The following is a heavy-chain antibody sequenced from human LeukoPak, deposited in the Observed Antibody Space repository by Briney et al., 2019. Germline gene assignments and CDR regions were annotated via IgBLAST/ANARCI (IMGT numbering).Heavy chain of an antibody. CDR3: ARDGCSTTSCYAD. V-gene: IGHV3-53*01. Sequence: GGSLRLSCAASGFTVSNNYMSWVRQAPGKGLEWVSVIYSGGTTYYTDSVKGRFTISRDKFKNTLYLRMNSLRAEDTAIYYCARDGCSTTSCYADWGQGTLVTVSS. CDR1: GFTVSNNY. J-gene: IGHJ4*02. CDR2: IYSGGTT. D-gene: IGHD2-2*01.